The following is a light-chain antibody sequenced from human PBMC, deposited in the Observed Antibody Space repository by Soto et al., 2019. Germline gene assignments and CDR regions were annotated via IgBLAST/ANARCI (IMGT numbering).Light chain of an antibody. V-gene: IGKV3-20*01. CDR3: QQYGSSPGYT. CDR1: QSVTSSY. J-gene: IGKJ2*01. Sequence: EIVLTQSPGTLSLSPGERATLSCRASQSVTSSYLAWYQQKPGQAHRLLIYGASSRSTGIPDRVSGSGSGTDFTITISRLQPEDVAVYYCQQYGSSPGYTFGQGTKLEIK. CDR2: GAS.